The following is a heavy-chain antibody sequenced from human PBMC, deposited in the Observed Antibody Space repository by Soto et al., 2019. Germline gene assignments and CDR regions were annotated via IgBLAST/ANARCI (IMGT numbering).Heavy chain of an antibody. CDR1: GFTFSSYA. CDR3: ARRGSGSYYDY. Sequence: EVQLLESGGGLVQPGGSLRLSCAASGFTFSSYAMRWVRQAPGKGLEWVSAISGSGGSTYYADSVKGRFTISRDNSKTTLYLQMNSLRAEETAVYYCARRGSGSYYDYWGQGTLVTVSS. J-gene: IGHJ4*02. V-gene: IGHV3-23*01. D-gene: IGHD1-26*01. CDR2: ISGSGGST.